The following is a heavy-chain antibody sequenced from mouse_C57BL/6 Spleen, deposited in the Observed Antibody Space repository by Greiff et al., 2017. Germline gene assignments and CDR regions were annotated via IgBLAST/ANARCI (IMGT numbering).Heavy chain of an antibody. CDR1: GYTFTSYW. J-gene: IGHJ2*01. CDR3: ARYSDY. D-gene: IGHD2-12*01. Sequence: QQSCKASGYTFTSYWMDWVKQRPGQGLEWIGNIYPSDSETHYNQKFKDKATLTVDKSSSTAYMQLSSLTSEDSAVYYCARYSDYWGQGTTLTVSS. V-gene: IGHV1-61*01. CDR2: IYPSDSET.